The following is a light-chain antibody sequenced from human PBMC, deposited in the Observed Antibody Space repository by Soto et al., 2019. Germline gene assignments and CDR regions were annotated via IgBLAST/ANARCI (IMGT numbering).Light chain of an antibody. V-gene: IGLV2-11*01. CDR2: DVS. CDR1: SSDVGGYNY. CDR3: CSYAGSHFL. Sequence: QSALTQPRSVSESPGQSVTISCTGTSSDVGGYNYVSWYQQHPGKAPKLMIYDVSQRPSGVPDRFSGSKSGNTASLTISGLQAEDEADYSCCSYAGSHFLFGGGTKLTVL. J-gene: IGLJ2*01.